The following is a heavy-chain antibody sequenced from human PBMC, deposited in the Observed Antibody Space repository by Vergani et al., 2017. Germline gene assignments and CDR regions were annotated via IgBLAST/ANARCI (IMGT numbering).Heavy chain of an antibody. CDR1: GYTFTDQY. CDR3: ARTSSISGSYYNGEGDY. J-gene: IGHJ4*02. Sequence: QVQLVQSGAEVKKPGASVKVSCKASGYTFTDQYIHWVRQAPGQGLEWMGIITPGGSTDYGPKFQGRATMTRDTSTRTVYMDLTGLRSDDTAMYYCARTSSISGSYYNGEGDYWGQGTLVVVSS. CDR2: ITPGGST. V-gene: IGHV1-46*03. D-gene: IGHD3-10*01.